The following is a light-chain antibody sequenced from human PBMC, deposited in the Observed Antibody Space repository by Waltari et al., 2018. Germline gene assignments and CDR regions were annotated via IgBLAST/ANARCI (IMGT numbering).Light chain of an antibody. V-gene: IGLV2-14*03. Sequence: TIFCTGTRSDVGGYNYVSLYQQHPGKAPKLMIYDVSNRPSGVSNRFSGSKSGNTASLTISGLQAEDEADYYCSSYVVFGGGTKLTVL. CDR1: RSDVGGYNY. CDR3: SSYVV. CDR2: DVS. J-gene: IGLJ2*01.